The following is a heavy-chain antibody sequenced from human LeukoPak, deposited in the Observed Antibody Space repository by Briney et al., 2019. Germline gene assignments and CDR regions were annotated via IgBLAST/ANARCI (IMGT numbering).Heavy chain of an antibody. CDR3: AKRVSGWYQIDY. Sequence: GGSLRLSCAASGFTFSTYSMGWVHQTPGKGPEWVSAIKPSGGDTFYRDSVRGRFTIFRDNSKNTLYLQMNGLRGEDTAVYYCAKRVSGWYQIDYWGQGTLVTVS. CDR2: IKPSGGDT. J-gene: IGHJ4*02. V-gene: IGHV3-23*01. D-gene: IGHD6-19*01. CDR1: GFTFSTYS.